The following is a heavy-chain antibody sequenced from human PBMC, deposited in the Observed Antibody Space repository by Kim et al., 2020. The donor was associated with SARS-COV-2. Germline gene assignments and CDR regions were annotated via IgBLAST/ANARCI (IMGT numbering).Heavy chain of an antibody. V-gene: IGHV3-7*01. CDR1: GFTFSSYW. D-gene: IGHD3-3*01. CDR2: IKQDGSEK. J-gene: IGHJ4*02. CDR3: ALRPRKTITIFGVAGTRFDY. Sequence: GGSLRLSCAASGFTFSSYWMSWVRQAPGKGLEWVANIKQDGSEKYYVDSVKGRFTISRDNAKNSLYLQMNSLRAEDTAVYYCALRPRKTITIFGVAGTRFDYWGQGTLVTVSS.